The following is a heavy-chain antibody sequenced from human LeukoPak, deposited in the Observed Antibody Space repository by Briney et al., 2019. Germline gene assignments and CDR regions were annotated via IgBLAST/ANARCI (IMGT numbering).Heavy chain of an antibody. CDR3: ARDLAVAGTNYFDF. J-gene: IGHJ4*02. CDR2: VFHSGSN. Sequence: PSETLSLTCSVSGDSISTNEWWSWVRQPPGKGLEWIGEVFHSGSNNYNPSLKSRVTISIDKSKNQFSLEVTSVTAADTAIYYCARDLAVAGTNYFDFWGQGVLVTVSS. CDR1: GDSISTNEW. D-gene: IGHD6-19*01. V-gene: IGHV4-4*02.